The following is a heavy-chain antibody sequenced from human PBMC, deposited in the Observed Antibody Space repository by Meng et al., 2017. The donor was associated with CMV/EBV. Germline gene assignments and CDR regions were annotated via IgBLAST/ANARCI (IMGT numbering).Heavy chain of an antibody. CDR3: ARDLMNCSSTSCANWFDP. Sequence: QVQLQGSGPGLVKPFQTLSLTCTVSGGSISSGDYYWSWIRQPPGKGLEWIGYIYYSGSTYYNPSLKSRVTISVDTSKNQFSLKLSSVTAADTAVYYCARDLMNCSSTSCANWFDPWGQGTLVTVSS. CDR1: GGSISSGDYY. V-gene: IGHV4-30-4*08. CDR2: IYYSGST. D-gene: IGHD2-2*01. J-gene: IGHJ5*02.